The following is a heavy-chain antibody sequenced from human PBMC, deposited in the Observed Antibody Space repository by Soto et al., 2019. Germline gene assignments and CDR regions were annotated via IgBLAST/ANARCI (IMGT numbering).Heavy chain of an antibody. CDR3: AKEYYDILTGSLDPLAPTPPDY. J-gene: IGHJ4*02. V-gene: IGHV3-30*18. CDR2: ISYDGSNK. CDR1: GFTFSSYG. Sequence: PGGSLRLSCAASGFTFSSYGMHWVRQAPGKGLEWVAVISYDGSNKYYADSVKGRFTISRDNSKNTLYLQMNSLRAEDTAVYYCAKEYYDILTGSLDPLAPTPPDYWGQGTLVIVSS. D-gene: IGHD3-9*01.